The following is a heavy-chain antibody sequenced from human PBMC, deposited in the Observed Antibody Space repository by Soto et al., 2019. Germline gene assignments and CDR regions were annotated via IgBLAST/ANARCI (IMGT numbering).Heavy chain of an antibody. D-gene: IGHD1-26*01. V-gene: IGHV3-23*01. CDR2: ISGSGGST. Sequence: GGSLRLSCAASGFTFSSYAMSWVRQSPGKGLEWVSAISGSGGSTYYADSVKGRFTISRDNSKNTLYLQMNSLRAEDTAVYYCAKDGILLQSPFEGMDVWGQGTTVTVSS. J-gene: IGHJ6*02. CDR3: AKDGILLQSPFEGMDV. CDR1: GFTFSSYA.